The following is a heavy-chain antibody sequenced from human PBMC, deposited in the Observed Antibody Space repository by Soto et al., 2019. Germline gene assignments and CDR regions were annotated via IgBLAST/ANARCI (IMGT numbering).Heavy chain of an antibody. V-gene: IGHV1-3*01. CDR3: ARDFSMVVVGPGY. D-gene: IGHD3-22*01. Sequence: ASVKVSCKASGYTFTSYAMHWVRQAPGQRLEWMGWINAGNGNTKYSQKFQGRVTITRDTSASTAYMELRSLRSEDTAVYYCARDFSMVVVGPGYWGQGTLVTVSS. J-gene: IGHJ4*02. CDR2: INAGNGNT. CDR1: GYTFTSYA.